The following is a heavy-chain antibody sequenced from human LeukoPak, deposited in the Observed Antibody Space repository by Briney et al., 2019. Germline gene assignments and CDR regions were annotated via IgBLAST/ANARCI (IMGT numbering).Heavy chain of an antibody. CDR2: ISGSGERTSGDST. Sequence: PGGSLRLSCAASGFTFSNFAMSWVRQAPGKGLEWVSAISGSGERTSGDSTYYADSVKGRFPISRDNSKNTLNLQMNSLRAEDTAVYFCAKVTGGDMITYGGLDVWGQGTTVTVSS. D-gene: IGHD3-16*01. V-gene: IGHV3-23*01. CDR1: GFTFSNFA. CDR3: AKVTGGDMITYGGLDV. J-gene: IGHJ6*02.